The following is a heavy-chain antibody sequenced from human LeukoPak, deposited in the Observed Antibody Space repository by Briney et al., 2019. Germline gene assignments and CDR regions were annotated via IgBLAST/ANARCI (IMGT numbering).Heavy chain of an antibody. J-gene: IGHJ5*02. CDR3: ARSSLTGGWFDP. CDR2: IIDTGST. CDR1: GDSIRTYY. Sequence: PSETLSLTCSVSGDSIRTYYWSWIRQPPGKGLEWIGYIIDTGSTNYKPSLKTRLTMSVDVSKNQISLKLSSATAADTAVYYCARSSLTGGWFDPWGQGTLVTVSS. D-gene: IGHD7-27*01. V-gene: IGHV4-59*01.